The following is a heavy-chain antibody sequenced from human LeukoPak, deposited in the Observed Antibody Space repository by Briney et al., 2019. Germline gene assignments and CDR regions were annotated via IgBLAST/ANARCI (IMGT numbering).Heavy chain of an antibody. D-gene: IGHD3-10*02. J-gene: IGHJ6*03. V-gene: IGHV3-23*01. CDR3: AKESYVNYYYYYMDV. CDR1: GFTFSSYI. Sequence: GGSLRLSCAASGFTFSSYIMTWVRQAPGKGLEWVSTIINSDGTTYYADSVRGRFTISRDNYKNTLYLQMNSLRAEDTALYYCAKESYVNYYYYYMDVWGKGTTVTISS. CDR2: IINSDGTT.